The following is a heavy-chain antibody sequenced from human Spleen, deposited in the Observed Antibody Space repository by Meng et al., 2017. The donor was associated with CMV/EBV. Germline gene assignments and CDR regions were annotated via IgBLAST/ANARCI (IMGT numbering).Heavy chain of an antibody. D-gene: IGHD3-16*01. CDR3: ATERGGY. V-gene: IGHV3-15*01. CDR2: IKSKTDGGTT. Sequence: GGSLRLSCAASGFNVSSNYVNWVRQAPGKGLEWVGRIKSKTDGGTTDYAAPVKGRFTISRDDSKNTLYLQMNSLKTEDTALYYCATERGGYWGQGTLVTVSS. CDR1: GFNVSSNY. J-gene: IGHJ4*02.